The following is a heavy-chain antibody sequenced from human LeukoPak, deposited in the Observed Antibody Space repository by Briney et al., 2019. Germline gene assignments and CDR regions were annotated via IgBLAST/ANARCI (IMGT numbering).Heavy chain of an antibody. Sequence: ASVKVSCKASGYTFTSYGISWVRQAPGQGLEWMGWISAYNGNTNYAQKLQGRVTMTTDTSTSTAYMELRSLRSDDMAVYYCAKAYCGGDCYSNWFDPWGQGTLVTVSS. J-gene: IGHJ5*02. CDR3: AKAYCGGDCYSNWFDP. D-gene: IGHD2-21*02. CDR2: ISAYNGNT. V-gene: IGHV1-18*03. CDR1: GYTFTSYG.